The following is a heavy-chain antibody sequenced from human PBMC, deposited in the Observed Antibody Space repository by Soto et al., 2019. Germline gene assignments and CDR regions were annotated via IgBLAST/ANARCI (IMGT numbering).Heavy chain of an antibody. CDR1: GFTFSSYG. CDR2: IWYDGSNK. V-gene: IGHV3-33*01. J-gene: IGHJ4*02. Sequence: QVQLVESGGGVVQPGRSLRLSCAASGFTFSSYGMHWVRQAPGKGLEWVAVIWYDGSNKYYADSVKGRFTISRDNSKNTLYLQMNSLRAEDTAVYYCARDYSLRTSNLTGWGQGTLVTVSS. D-gene: IGHD2-2*01. CDR3: ARDYSLRTSNLTG.